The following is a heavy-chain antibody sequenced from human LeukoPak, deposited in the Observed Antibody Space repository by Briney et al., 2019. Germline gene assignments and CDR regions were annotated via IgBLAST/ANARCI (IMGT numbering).Heavy chain of an antibody. Sequence: ASVKVSCKASGYTFTSYYMHWVRQAPGQGLEWMGIINPSGGSTSYAQKFQGRVTMTRDTSTSTVYMELSSLRSEDTAVYYCANRGTAVVTPDAFDIWGQGTKVIVS. CDR1: GYTFTSYY. V-gene: IGHV1-46*01. CDR3: ANRGTAVVTPDAFDI. D-gene: IGHD4-23*01. J-gene: IGHJ3*02. CDR2: INPSGGST.